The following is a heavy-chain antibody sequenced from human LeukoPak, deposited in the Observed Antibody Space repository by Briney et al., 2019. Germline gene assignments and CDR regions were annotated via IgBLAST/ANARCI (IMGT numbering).Heavy chain of an antibody. Sequence: SETLSLTCTVSGGSISSGDYYWSWIRQPPGKGLEWSGYIYYSGSTYYNPSLKRRVTISVDTSKNQFSLKLSAVTAADTAVYYCARFDCSSTSCAGGWFDPWGQGTLVTVSS. J-gene: IGHJ5*02. D-gene: IGHD2-2*01. CDR1: GGSISSGDYY. CDR3: ARFDCSSTSCAGGWFDP. V-gene: IGHV4-30-4*08. CDR2: IYYSGST.